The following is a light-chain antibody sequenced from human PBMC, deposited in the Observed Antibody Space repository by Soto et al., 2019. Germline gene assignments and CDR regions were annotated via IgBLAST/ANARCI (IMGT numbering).Light chain of an antibody. Sequence: QSALTQPASVSGSPGQSITISCTGTSSDVGGYNYVSWYQQHPGKAPKLMIYDVSNRPTGVSNRFSGYKSGHTASLTISGLQAXDXAXYYCSSYTGSSTYVVFGGGTKVTVL. CDR2: DVS. CDR3: SSYTGSSTYVV. J-gene: IGLJ2*01. CDR1: SSDVGGYNY. V-gene: IGLV2-14*01.